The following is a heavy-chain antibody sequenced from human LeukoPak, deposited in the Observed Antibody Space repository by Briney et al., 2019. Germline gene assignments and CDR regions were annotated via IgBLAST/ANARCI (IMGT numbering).Heavy chain of an antibody. CDR3: ARDRKRIAAAGTGYWFDP. CDR2: INPNSGGT. CDR1: GYTFTGYY. J-gene: IGHJ5*02. Sequence: ASVKVSCKASGYTFTGYYMHWVRQAPGQGLEWMGWINPNSGGTNYAQKFQGRVTMTRDTSISTAYMELSRLRSDDTAVYYCARDRKRIAAAGTGYWFDPWGQGTLVTVSS. D-gene: IGHD6-13*01. V-gene: IGHV1-2*02.